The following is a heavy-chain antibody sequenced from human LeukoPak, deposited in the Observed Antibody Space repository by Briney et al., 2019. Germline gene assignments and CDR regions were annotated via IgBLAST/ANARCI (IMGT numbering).Heavy chain of an antibody. V-gene: IGHV3-74*01. Sequence: GGSLRLSCAASGFTFSNYWMHWVRQAPGKGLVWVSRINSDGSRTSYADSVKGRFTISRDNSKNTLYLQMNSLRAEDTAVYYCAREGTYCGGDCYDYWGQGALVTVSS. CDR1: GFTFSNYW. J-gene: IGHJ4*02. D-gene: IGHD2-21*01. CDR3: AREGTYCGGDCYDY. CDR2: INSDGSRT.